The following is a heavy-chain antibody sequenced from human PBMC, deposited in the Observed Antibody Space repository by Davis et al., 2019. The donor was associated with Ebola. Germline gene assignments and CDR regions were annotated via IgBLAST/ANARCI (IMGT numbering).Heavy chain of an antibody. CDR3: ARGGSYFGGYFDY. J-gene: IGHJ4*02. CDR2: INGGNGDT. V-gene: IGHV1-3*01. Sequence: ASVKVSCKTSGYIFTRYSIHWVRQAPGEGLEWVGWINGGNGDTKCLQKFQGRVTFTRDASASTAYMELSSLRSEDTAMYYCARGGSYFGGYFDYWGQGTLVTVSS. CDR1: GYIFTRYS. D-gene: IGHD1-26*01.